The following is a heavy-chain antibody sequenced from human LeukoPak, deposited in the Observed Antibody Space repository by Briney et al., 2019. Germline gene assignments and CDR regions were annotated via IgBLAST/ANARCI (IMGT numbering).Heavy chain of an antibody. Sequence: GGSLRLSCAASGFTFSSYAMSWVRQAPGKGLEWVSAISGSGGSTYYADSVKGRFTISRDNSKNTLYLQMNSLRAEDTAVYYCAKGKIYYGSGSRYYFDYWGQGTLVTVSS. J-gene: IGHJ4*02. D-gene: IGHD3-10*01. CDR3: AKGKIYYGSGSRYYFDY. V-gene: IGHV3-23*01. CDR1: GFTFSSYA. CDR2: ISGSGGST.